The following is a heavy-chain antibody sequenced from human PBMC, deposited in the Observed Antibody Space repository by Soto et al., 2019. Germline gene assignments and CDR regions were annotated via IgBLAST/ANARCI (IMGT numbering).Heavy chain of an antibody. D-gene: IGHD3-10*01. V-gene: IGHV3-23*01. CDR2: ISDSGGST. CDR3: AKGRRGSRPYYFDY. J-gene: IGHJ4*02. CDR1: GFTFSAYA. Sequence: EVQLLESGGGLVQPGGSLRLSCAASGFTFSAYAMSWVRQAPGKGLEWVSAISDSGGSTYSADSVKGRFTISRDNSRNTLYLQMSSLRADDTAVYYCAKGRRGSRPYYFDYWGQGTLVTVSS.